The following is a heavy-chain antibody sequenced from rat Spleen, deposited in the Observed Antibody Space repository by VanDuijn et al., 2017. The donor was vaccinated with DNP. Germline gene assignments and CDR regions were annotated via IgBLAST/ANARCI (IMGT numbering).Heavy chain of an antibody. Sequence: EVQLVETGGGLVQPGRSLKLSCVASGFTFSSYWMFWVRQAPGKGLEWVASINTDGGGTYYPDSVKGRFTISRDNAKNTQYLQMDSLRSEDTATYYCAREGWEPHYFDYWGQGVMVTVSS. CDR2: INTDGGGT. V-gene: IGHV5-58*01. J-gene: IGHJ2*01. CDR3: AREGWEPHYFDY. CDR1: GFTFSSYW. D-gene: IGHD5-1*01.